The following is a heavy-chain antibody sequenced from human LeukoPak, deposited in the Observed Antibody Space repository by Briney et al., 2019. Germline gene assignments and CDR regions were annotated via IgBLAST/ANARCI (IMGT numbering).Heavy chain of an antibody. D-gene: IGHD3-10*01. CDR2: INHSGST. Sequence: PSETLSLTCAVYGGSFSGYYWSWIRQPPGQGLEWIGEINHSGSTNYNPSLKSRVTISVDTSKNQFSLKLSSVTAADTAVYYCARGAVRNYYGSGSRWFDRWGQGTLVTVSS. J-gene: IGHJ5*02. V-gene: IGHV4-34*01. CDR3: ARGAVRNYYGSGSRWFDR. CDR1: GGSFSGYY.